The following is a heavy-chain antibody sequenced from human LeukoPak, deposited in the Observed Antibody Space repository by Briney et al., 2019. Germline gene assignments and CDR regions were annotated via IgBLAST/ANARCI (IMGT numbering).Heavy chain of an antibody. D-gene: IGHD3-10*01. Sequence: ASVKVSCKASGYTFTDYYMHWVRQAPGQGLEWMGWLNPNSGGTKYAQKLQGRVAMTTDTSTSTAYMELRSLRSDDTAVYYCARDMDYYGSGSYYAWTDAFDIWGQGTMVTVSS. J-gene: IGHJ3*02. CDR3: ARDMDYYGSGSYYAWTDAFDI. CDR1: GYTFTDYY. V-gene: IGHV1-2*02. CDR2: LNPNSGGT.